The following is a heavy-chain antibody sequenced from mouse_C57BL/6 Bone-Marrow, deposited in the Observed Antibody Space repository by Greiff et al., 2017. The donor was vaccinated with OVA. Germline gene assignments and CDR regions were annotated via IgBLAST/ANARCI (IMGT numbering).Heavy chain of an antibody. Sequence: DVKVEESGGGLVQPKGSLKLSCAASGFSFNTYAMNWVRQAPGKGLEWVARIRSKSNNYATYYTDSVKDRFTISRDDSESMLYLQMNNLKTEDTAMYYCVRGGTGFDYWGQGTTLTVSS. CDR3: VRGGTGFDY. CDR1: GFSFNTYA. D-gene: IGHD4-1*01. J-gene: IGHJ2*01. V-gene: IGHV10-1*01. CDR2: IRSKSNNYAT.